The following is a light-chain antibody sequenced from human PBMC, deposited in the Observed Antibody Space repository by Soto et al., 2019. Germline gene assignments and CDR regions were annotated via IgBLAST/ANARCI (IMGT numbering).Light chain of an antibody. CDR2: KAS. J-gene: IGKJ1*01. CDR3: QQCYSSSST. Sequence: DIQMTPSPSTLSASVGHRVTITCRAGQSVSSWLAWYQQKPGKAPKLLIYKASTLESGVPSRFSGSRSGTEFTLTISSLRPEDFATYYCQQCYSSSSTFGQGTKVDIK. CDR1: QSVSSW. V-gene: IGKV1-5*03.